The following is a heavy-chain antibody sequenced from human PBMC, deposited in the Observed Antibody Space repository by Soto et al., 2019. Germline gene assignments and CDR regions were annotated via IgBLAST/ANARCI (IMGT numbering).Heavy chain of an antibody. CDR2: ISTYSGNT. CDR1: GYSFSTYA. J-gene: IGHJ4*02. CDR3: ARTIAVAGIGYYFDY. Sequence: QVQLVQSGADVKKPRASVKVSCEASGYSFSTYAISWVRQAPGQGLEWLGRISTYSGNTNYAQILQGRVTLTTDTSTNTAFMELRSLRSDDTAVYYCARTIAVAGIGYYFDYWGQGTLVTVSS. D-gene: IGHD6-19*01. V-gene: IGHV1-18*04.